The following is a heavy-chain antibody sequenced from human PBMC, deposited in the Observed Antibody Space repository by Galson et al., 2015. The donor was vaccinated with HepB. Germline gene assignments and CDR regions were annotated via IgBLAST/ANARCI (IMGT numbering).Heavy chain of an antibody. D-gene: IGHD1-7*01. J-gene: IGHJ6*03. CDR3: ARDIETSYNWNYGDYYYYYMDV. Sequence: TLSLTCTVSGGSISSGSYYWRWIRQPAGKGLEWIGRIYTSGSTNYNPSLKSRVTMSVDTSKNQFSLKLSSVTAADTAVYYCARDIETSYNWNYGDYYYYYMDVWGKGTTVTVSS. CDR2: IYTSGST. V-gene: IGHV4-61*02. CDR1: GGSISSGSYY.